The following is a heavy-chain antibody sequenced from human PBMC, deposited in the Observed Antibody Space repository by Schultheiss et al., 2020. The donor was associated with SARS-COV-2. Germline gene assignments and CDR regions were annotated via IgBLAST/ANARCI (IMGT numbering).Heavy chain of an antibody. J-gene: IGHJ4*02. CDR1: GGSISSYY. CDR2: IYYSGST. CDR3: AREPPIYGSIASYYFDY. D-gene: IGHD3-10*01. Sequence: SETLSLTCTVSGGSISSYYWSWIRQPPGKGLEWIGYIYYSGSTNYNPSLKSRVTISVDTSKNQFSLRLSSVTPADTAVYYCAREPPIYGSIASYYFDYWGQGTLVTVSS. V-gene: IGHV4-59*01.